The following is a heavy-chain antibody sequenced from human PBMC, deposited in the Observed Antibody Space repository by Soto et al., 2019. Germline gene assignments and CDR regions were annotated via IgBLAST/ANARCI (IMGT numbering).Heavy chain of an antibody. CDR1: GGSISSSSYY. V-gene: IGHV4-39*01. D-gene: IGHD2-15*01. Sequence: SETLSLTCTVSGGSISSSSYYWGWLRQPPGKGLEWIGSINYGGSTYYNPSLKSRVTISADTSKNQFSLKVNSVTAADTAVYFCASYNRYCGDGSCFDCWGQGTLVTVSS. CDR3: ASYNRYCGDGSCFDC. J-gene: IGHJ4*02. CDR2: INYGGST.